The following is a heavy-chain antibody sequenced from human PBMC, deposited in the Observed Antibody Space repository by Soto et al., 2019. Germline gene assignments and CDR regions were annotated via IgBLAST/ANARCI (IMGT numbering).Heavy chain of an antibody. J-gene: IGHJ6*02. CDR3: ATRDSVGGMDV. CDR2: ISGSGGAT. CDR1: GFGLSSYA. Sequence: HPGGSLRLSCAASGFGLSSYAVSWVRQAPGKGLEWVSVISGSGGATYYADSVKGRFTISRDNSKNTLYLQMNSVRAEDTAVYYCATRDSVGGMDVWGQGTTVTVSS. D-gene: IGHD2-21*01. V-gene: IGHV3-23*01.